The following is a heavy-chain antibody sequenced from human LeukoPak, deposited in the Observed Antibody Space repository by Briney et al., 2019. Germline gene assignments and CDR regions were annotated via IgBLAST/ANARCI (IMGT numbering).Heavy chain of an antibody. CDR2: ISGSGGTT. Sequence: GGSLRLSCAASGFTFNNYDITRVRQAPGKGLEWVSKISGSGGTTYYADSVKGRFTISRDNSKNTLYLQMSSLRAEDTAVYYCAKDRFTYYYDSSGYSPHDYWGQGTLVTVSS. V-gene: IGHV3-23*01. J-gene: IGHJ4*02. CDR3: AKDRFTYYYDSSGYSPHDY. CDR1: GFTFNNYD. D-gene: IGHD3-22*01.